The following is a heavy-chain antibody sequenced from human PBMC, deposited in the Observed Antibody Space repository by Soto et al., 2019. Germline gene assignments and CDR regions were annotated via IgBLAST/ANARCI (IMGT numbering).Heavy chain of an antibody. D-gene: IGHD1-26*01. CDR2: FDPEDGET. V-gene: IGHV1-24*01. CDR3: AISGGSYSWGHYYYYGMDV. Sequence: ASVKVSCKVSGYTLTDLSMHWVRQAPGKGLEWMGGFDPEDGETIYAQKFQGRVTMTEDTSTDTAYMELSSLRSEDTAVYYCAISGGSYSWGHYYYYGMDVWGQGTTVTVSS. CDR1: GYTLTDLS. J-gene: IGHJ6*02.